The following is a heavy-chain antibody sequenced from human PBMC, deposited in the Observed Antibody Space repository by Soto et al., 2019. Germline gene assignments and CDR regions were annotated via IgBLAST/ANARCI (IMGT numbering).Heavy chain of an antibody. Sequence: RGSLRLSCSASGFIFRSYSMAWVRQAPGKGLEWLSYITSSSAYIYYADSVRGRFTISRDNAQNSVYLHVNNLRAEDTAVYYCTRDITRTSFERWGQGTLVTV. CDR2: ITSSSAYI. V-gene: IGHV3-21*06. D-gene: IGHD1-1*01. CDR1: GFIFRSYS. CDR3: TRDITRTSFER. J-gene: IGHJ4*02.